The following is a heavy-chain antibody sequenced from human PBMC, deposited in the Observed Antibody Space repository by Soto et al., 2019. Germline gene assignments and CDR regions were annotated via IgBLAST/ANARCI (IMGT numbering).Heavy chain of an antibody. V-gene: IGHV3-66*01. J-gene: IGHJ6*03. CDR2: IQSGGRT. D-gene: IGHD2-15*01. CDR3: ARDDVHSIGGRCYGVPMDF. Sequence: EVQLVESGGGLVQPGGSLRLSCAASGFTVSSNYMTWVRQAPGKGLEWVSLIQSGGRTYYAGAVKGRFTIARDNSKNTLFLKMNSLRVEDTAVYYYARDDVHSIGGRCYGVPMDFWGKGTTVTVSS. CDR1: GFTVSSNY.